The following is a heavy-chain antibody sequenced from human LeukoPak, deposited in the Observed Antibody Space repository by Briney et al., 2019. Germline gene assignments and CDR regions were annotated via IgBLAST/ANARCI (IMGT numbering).Heavy chain of an antibody. CDR1: GFTFSFAA. CDR3: AKDIQGAN. D-gene: IGHD5-18*01. Sequence: QPGGSLRLSCAASGFTFSFAAMTWVRQGPEKGLEWVSLISASGGSTYYADSVKGRFTISRDNSKNTVYLQMNSLRAEDTALYYCAKDIQGANWGQGTLVTVSS. J-gene: IGHJ4*02. CDR2: ISASGGST. V-gene: IGHV3-23*01.